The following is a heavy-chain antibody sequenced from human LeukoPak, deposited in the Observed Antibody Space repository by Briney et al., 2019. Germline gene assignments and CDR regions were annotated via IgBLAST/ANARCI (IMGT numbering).Heavy chain of an antibody. CDR2: IIPIFGTA. CDR3: ARDEGYCSSTSCYGTY. D-gene: IGHD2-2*01. J-gene: IGHJ4*02. Sequence: GASVKVSCKASGGTFSSYAISWVRQAPGQGLEWMGGIIPIFGTANYAQKFQGRVTITADESTSKDYMELSSLRSEDTAVYYCARDEGYCSSTSCYGTYWGQGTLVTVSS. V-gene: IGHV1-69*13. CDR1: GGTFSSYA.